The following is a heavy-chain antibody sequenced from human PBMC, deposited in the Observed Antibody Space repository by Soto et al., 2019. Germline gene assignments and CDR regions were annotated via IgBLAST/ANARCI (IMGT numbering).Heavy chain of an antibody. D-gene: IGHD1-1*01. CDR3: ARGRYGDY. Sequence: QVHLVQSGAEVKKPGASVKVSCKASGYTFTTYGITWVRQAPGQGLEWMGWISAHNGNTNYAQKLQGRVTVTRDTSTSTAYIALRNLSSDDTGVYYCARGRYGDYWGQGTLVTVSS. V-gene: IGHV1-18*01. CDR2: ISAHNGNT. CDR1: GYTFTTYG. J-gene: IGHJ4*02.